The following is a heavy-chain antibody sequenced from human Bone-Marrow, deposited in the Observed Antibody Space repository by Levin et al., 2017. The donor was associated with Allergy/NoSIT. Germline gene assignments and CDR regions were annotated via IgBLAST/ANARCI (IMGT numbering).Heavy chain of an antibody. CDR1: GFVFSSSA. CDR3: AKVRRGLDAFDI. CDR2: ISGSDDST. V-gene: IGHV3-23*01. J-gene: IGHJ3*02. Sequence: GGSLRLFCAASGFVFSSSAMSWVRQAPGKGLEWVSSISGSDDSTYYTDSVKGRLTISRDNSKNTIYLQMNNLRADDTAVYYCAKVRRGLDAFDIWGQGTMVTVSS. D-gene: IGHD3/OR15-3a*01.